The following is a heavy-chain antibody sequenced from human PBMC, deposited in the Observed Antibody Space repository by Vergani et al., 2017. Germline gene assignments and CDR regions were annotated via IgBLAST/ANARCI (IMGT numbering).Heavy chain of an antibody. Sequence: QITLKESGPTLVKPTQTLTLTCTFSGFSLNTRGVSVAWIRQPPGKALDWLALIYWNDDPHYSPSLNNRVTITKDTSKNQVVLTMTNMDYVDTGTYYRVYRKTECGTTGCFYPSYYYYYMDVWGKGTTVTVSS. CDR3: VYRKTECGTTGCFYPSYYYYYMDV. CDR1: GFSLNTRGVS. D-gene: IGHD1-7*01. V-gene: IGHV2-5*04. CDR2: IYWNDDP. J-gene: IGHJ6*03.